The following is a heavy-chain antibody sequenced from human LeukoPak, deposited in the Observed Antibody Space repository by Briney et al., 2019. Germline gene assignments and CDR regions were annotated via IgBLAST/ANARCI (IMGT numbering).Heavy chain of an antibody. J-gene: IGHJ4*02. CDR3: ARAVNYYDSSGYTDY. D-gene: IGHD3-22*01. V-gene: IGHV1-2*02. Sequence: ASVKVSCKASGYTFTGYYMHWVRQAPGQGLEWMGWINPNSGGTNYQGRVTMTRDTSISTAYMELSRLRSDDTAVYYCARAVNYYDSSGYTDYWGLGTLVTVSS. CDR2: INPNSGGT. CDR1: GYTFTGYY.